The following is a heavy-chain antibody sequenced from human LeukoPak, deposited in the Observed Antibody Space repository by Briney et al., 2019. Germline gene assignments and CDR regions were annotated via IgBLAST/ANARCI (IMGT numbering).Heavy chain of an antibody. Sequence: ASVKVSCNASGYTFTSYYMHWVRQATGQGLERMGWVNPNSGNTGYAQQFQGRVTMTRNTSISTAYMELSSLRSEDTAVYYCARGLGSSSWGDYWGQGTLVTVSS. CDR2: VNPNSGNT. V-gene: IGHV1-8*02. CDR1: GYTFTSYY. CDR3: ARGLGSSSWGDY. D-gene: IGHD6-13*01. J-gene: IGHJ4*02.